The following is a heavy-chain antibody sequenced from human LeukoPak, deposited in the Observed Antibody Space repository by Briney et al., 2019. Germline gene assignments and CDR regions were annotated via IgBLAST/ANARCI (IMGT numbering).Heavy chain of an antibody. Sequence: SETLSLTCAVSGYSISSGYYWGWIRQPPGKGLEWIGSIYHSGSTYYNPSLKSRVTISVDTSKNQFSLKLSSVTAADAAVYYCAREGGSYFDYWGQGTLVTVS. CDR3: AREGGSYFDY. J-gene: IGHJ4*02. D-gene: IGHD3-16*01. CDR2: IYHSGST. CDR1: GYSISSGYY. V-gene: IGHV4-38-2*02.